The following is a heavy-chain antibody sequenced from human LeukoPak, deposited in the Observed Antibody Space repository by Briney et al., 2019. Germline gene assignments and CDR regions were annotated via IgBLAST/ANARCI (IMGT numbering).Heavy chain of an antibody. V-gene: IGHV3-9*01. J-gene: IGHJ2*01. CDR1: GFTFDDYA. CDR3: AKARDAIPWFWYFDL. Sequence: PGGSLRLPCAASGFTFDDYAMHWVRQAPGKGLEWVSGISWDSSSIGYADSVKGRFTISRDNAKNSLYLQMNSLRAEDTALYYCAKARDAIPWFWYFDLWGRGTLVTVSS. D-gene: IGHD2-21*01. CDR2: ISWDSSSI.